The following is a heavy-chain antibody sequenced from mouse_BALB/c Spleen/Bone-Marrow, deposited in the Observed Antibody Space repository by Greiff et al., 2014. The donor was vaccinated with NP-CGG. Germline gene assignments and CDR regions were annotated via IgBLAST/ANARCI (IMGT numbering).Heavy chain of an antibody. Sequence: EVHLVESGGGLVKPGGSLKLSCTASGFTFSDYYMYWVRQTPEKRLEWVATISDGGIYTYYPDSVKGRFTISRDNAKNNLYLQMSSLKSGDTAMYYCARSGEKYGALDYSGQGTSVTVSS. CDR2: ISDGGIYT. CDR1: GFTFSDYY. J-gene: IGHJ4*01. V-gene: IGHV5-4*02. D-gene: IGHD1-1*02. CDR3: ARSGEKYGALDY.